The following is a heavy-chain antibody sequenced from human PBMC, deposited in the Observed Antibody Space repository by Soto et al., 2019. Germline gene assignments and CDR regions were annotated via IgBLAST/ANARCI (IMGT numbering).Heavy chain of an antibody. CDR2: ISYDGSNK. Sequence: GGSLRLSCAASGFTFSSYAMHWVRQAPGKGLEWVAVISYDGSNKYYADSVKGRFTISRDNSKNTLYLQMNSLRAEDTAVYYCASYDILTGCYLVDYWGQGTLVTVSS. D-gene: IGHD3-9*01. CDR3: ASYDILTGCYLVDY. V-gene: IGHV3-30-3*01. J-gene: IGHJ4*02. CDR1: GFTFSSYA.